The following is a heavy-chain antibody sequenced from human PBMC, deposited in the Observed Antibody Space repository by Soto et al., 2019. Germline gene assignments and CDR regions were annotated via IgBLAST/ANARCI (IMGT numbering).Heavy chain of an antibody. V-gene: IGHV3-33*01. J-gene: IGHJ6*02. Sequence: GGSTILSSAASGFTLNSYGIHWVRQEPGKGLEWVAVIWYDGSNKYYADSVKGRFTISRDNSKNTLYLQMNSLRAEDTAVYYCAREGYSSSWYGGYYYYGMDVWGQGTTVTVSS. CDR1: GFTLNSYG. D-gene: IGHD6-13*01. CDR2: IWYDGSNK. CDR3: AREGYSSSWYGGYYYYGMDV.